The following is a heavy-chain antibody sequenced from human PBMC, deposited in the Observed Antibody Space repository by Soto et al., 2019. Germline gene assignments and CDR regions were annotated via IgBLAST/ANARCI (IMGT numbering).Heavy chain of an antibody. CDR2: MFYGVST. CDR3: GRLPSRHLVDY. V-gene: IGHV4-39*01. D-gene: IGHD3-3*02. J-gene: IGHJ4*02. CDR1: GSSINSSGYY. Sequence: PSETLSLTCTVSGSSINSSGYYWGWIRQPPGKGLEWIGSMFYGVSTYYNPSLKSRVTVSVDTSKNQFSLNLRSVTAADTAVYYCGRLPSRHLVDYWGQGTLVTVYS.